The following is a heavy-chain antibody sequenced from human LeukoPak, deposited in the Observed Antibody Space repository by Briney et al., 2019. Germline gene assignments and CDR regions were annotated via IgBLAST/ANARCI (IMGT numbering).Heavy chain of an antibody. D-gene: IGHD4-11*01. Sequence: GGSLRLSCAASGFAFTTYTMTWVRQAPGKGLEWVAVISYDGSNKYYADSVKGRFTISRDNSKNTLYLQMNSLRAEDTAVYYCAKILPDTVTADYWGRGTLDTVSS. CDR1: GFAFTTYT. CDR3: AKILPDTVTADY. V-gene: IGHV3-30*18. CDR2: ISYDGSNK. J-gene: IGHJ4*02.